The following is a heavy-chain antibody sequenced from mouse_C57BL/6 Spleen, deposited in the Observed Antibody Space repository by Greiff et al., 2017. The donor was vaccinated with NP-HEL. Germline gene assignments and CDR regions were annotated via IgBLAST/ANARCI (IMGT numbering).Heavy chain of an antibody. CDR1: GYTFTSYW. V-gene: IGHV1-52*01. Sequence: VQLQQPGAELVRPGSSVKLSCKASGYTFTSYWMHWVKQRPIQGLEWIGNIDPSDSETHYNQKFKDKATLTVDKSSSTAYMQLSSLTSEDSAVYYCARRDGYYPYYFDYWGQGTTLTVSS. J-gene: IGHJ2*01. CDR3: ARRDGYYPYYFDY. D-gene: IGHD2-3*01. CDR2: IDPSDSET.